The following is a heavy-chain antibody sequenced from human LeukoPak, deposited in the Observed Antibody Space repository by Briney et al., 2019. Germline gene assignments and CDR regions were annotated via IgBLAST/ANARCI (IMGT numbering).Heavy chain of an antibody. CDR3: AGTFGAAAGSFDY. J-gene: IGHJ4*02. V-gene: IGHV3-53*01. CDR1: GFTVSRKC. CDR2: IYSGGST. Sequence: GGSLRLSCAASGFTVSRKCMSWVRQAPGKGLEWVSLIYSGGSTYYADSVKGRFTISRDNSKNTLYLQMNSLRAEDTAVYYCAGTFGAAAGSFDYWGQGTLVTVSS. D-gene: IGHD6-13*01.